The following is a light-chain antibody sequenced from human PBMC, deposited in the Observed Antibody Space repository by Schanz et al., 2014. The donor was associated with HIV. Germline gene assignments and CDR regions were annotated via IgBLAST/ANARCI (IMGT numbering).Light chain of an antibody. V-gene: IGLV1-51*01. CDR3: QSYDSSLSGSFV. CDR1: ALNLGHNF. CDR2: ADY. Sequence: QSLLTQPPSVSAAPGQRVTISCSGGALNLGHNFVSWYQQFPGTAPKLLIFADYQRPSEIPDRISGSKTGTSATLAITGLQAEDEADYYCQSYDSSLSGSFVFGTGTKLTVL. J-gene: IGLJ1*01.